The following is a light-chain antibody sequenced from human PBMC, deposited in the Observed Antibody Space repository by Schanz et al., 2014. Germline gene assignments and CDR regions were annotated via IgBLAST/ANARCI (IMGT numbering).Light chain of an antibody. CDR1: QSVSDN. J-gene: IGKJ2*01. Sequence: EIVLTQSPATLSVSPGERVTLSCRASQSVSDNLAWYQQKPGQTPRLLIYSASTRATGVPARFSGSGSGTDFTLTISRLQSDDFAVYFCQHYDNWPPYSFGQGTKLEI. CDR2: SAS. CDR3: QHYDNWPPYS. V-gene: IGKV3-15*01.